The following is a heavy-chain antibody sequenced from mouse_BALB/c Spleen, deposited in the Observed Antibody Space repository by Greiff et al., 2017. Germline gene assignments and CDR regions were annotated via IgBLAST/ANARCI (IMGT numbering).Heavy chain of an antibody. CDR1: GYSITSGYY. CDR2: ISYDGSN. CDR3: ARDLGNYEG. J-gene: IGHJ3*02. Sequence: EVQLQQSGPGLVKPSQSLSLTCSVTGYSITSGYYWNWIRQFPGNKLEWMGYISYDGSNNYNPSLKNRISITRDTSKNQFFLKLNSVTTEDTATYYCARDLGNYEGWGPGTLVTVSA. V-gene: IGHV3-6*02. D-gene: IGHD2-1*01.